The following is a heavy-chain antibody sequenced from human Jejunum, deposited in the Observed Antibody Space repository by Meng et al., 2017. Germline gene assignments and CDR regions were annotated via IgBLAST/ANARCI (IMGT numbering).Heavy chain of an antibody. D-gene: IGHD7-27*01. V-gene: IGHV4-61*08. CDR3: ARDHWGSLDY. J-gene: IGHJ4*02. CDR2: AST. CDR1: GGSVSSSGYQ. Sequence: QVQLREAGPGRVRPSETLSLICAVSGGSVSSSGYQWGWIRQPPGKGLEWIGYASTNYNPSLKSRVTISLDTSKNQFSLKLTSVTAADTAVYYCARDHWGSLDYWGQGALVTVSS.